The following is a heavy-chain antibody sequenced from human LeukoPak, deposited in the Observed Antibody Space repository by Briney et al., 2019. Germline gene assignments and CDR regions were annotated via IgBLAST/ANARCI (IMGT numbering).Heavy chain of an antibody. CDR3: ARQGSEGSWCGDEDY. J-gene: IGHJ4*02. V-gene: IGHV5-51*01. D-gene: IGHD6-13*01. CDR2: IYPGDSDT. Sequence: GESLKISCKASGYTFPNYWIGWVRQMPGKGLEWLGIIYPGDSDTRYSPSFQGQVTISADKSISTAYLQWSSLKASDTAMYFCARQGSEGSWCGDEDYWGQGTLVTVSS. CDR1: GYTFPNYW.